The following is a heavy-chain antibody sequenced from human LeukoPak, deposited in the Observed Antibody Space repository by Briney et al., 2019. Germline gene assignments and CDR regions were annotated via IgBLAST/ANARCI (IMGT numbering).Heavy chain of an antibody. CDR2: INSDGSST. CDR1: GFTFSSYW. D-gene: IGHD1-7*01. Sequence: GGSLRLSCAASGFTFSSYWMHWVRQAPGKGLVWVSRINSDGSSTNYADSVKGRFTISRDNAKNTLYLQMNSLRAEDTAVYYCARELSRYDWNYRDWGRGTLVSVSS. V-gene: IGHV3-74*01. CDR3: ARELSRYDWNYRD. J-gene: IGHJ4*02.